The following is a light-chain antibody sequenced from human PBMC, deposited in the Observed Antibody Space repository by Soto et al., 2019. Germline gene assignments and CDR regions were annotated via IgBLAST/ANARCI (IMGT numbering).Light chain of an antibody. CDR2: SAS. J-gene: IGKJ2*01. CDR1: QSISIF. V-gene: IGKV1-39*01. CDR3: QHSYSTPYT. Sequence: DIQMTQSPSSLSASVGDRVTITCRASQSISIFLNWYQQKPGQVPNLLIYSASSLQSGVPTRFSGSGSGTGFTITSNILSPEDFATYCWQHSYSTPYTFGQGSQLEIK.